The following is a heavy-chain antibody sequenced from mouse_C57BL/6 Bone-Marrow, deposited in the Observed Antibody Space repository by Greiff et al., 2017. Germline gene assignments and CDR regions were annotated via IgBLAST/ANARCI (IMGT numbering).Heavy chain of an antibody. CDR3: ARDGLRRFAY. CDR1: GYTFTSYW. D-gene: IGHD2-4*01. V-gene: IGHV1-55*01. CDR2: IYPGSGST. Sequence: VQLQQPGAELVKPGASVKMSCKASGYTFTSYWITWVKQRPGQGLEWIGDIYPGSGSTDYNEQFKSKATLTVDTSSSTAYMQLSRLTSEDSAVYYCARDGLRRFAYWGQGTLVTVSA. J-gene: IGHJ3*01.